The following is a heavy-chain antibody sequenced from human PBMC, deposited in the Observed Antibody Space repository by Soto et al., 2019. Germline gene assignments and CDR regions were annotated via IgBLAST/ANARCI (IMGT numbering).Heavy chain of an antibody. CDR2: ISSSGSTI. D-gene: IGHD2-2*01. J-gene: IGHJ4*02. Sequence: XGALRLSCAASGLTFSSYEMNWVRQAPGKGLEWVSYISSSGSTIYYADSVKGRFTISRDNAKNSLYLQMDSLRADDTAVYYCAKAYCSHTGCSLDFWGPGTLVTVSS. CDR3: AKAYCSHTGCSLDF. V-gene: IGHV3-48*03. CDR1: GLTFSSYE.